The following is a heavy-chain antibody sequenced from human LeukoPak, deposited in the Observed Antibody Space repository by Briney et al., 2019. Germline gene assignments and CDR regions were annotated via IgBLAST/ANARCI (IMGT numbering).Heavy chain of an antibody. J-gene: IGHJ4*02. CDR2: LSYDGDNK. V-gene: IGHV3-30*07. CDR1: GFSISPYA. CDR3: ARGDSVVTAAY. Sequence: GGSLRLSCAASGFSISPYAMHWVRQAPGKGLEWVAVLSYDGDNKYIADSVKGRFTISRDNSKNTLYLQMNSLRAEDTAVYYCARGDSVVTAAYWGQGTLVTVSS. D-gene: IGHD2-21*02.